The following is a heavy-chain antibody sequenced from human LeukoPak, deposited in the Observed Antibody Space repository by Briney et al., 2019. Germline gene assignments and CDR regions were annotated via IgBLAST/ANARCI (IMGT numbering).Heavy chain of an antibody. J-gene: IGHJ4*02. CDR3: AKYGTDIVVVVAATRCYIDY. CDR1: GFTLSSYA. Sequence: GGSLRLSCAASGFTLSSYAMSWVRHAPRERLEWGSAISGSGGSTYYGDSVKGRFTISRDNSMNTLYLKTNSLRDEDTAVYYCAKYGTDIVVVVAATRCYIDYWGQGTLVTVSS. V-gene: IGHV3-23*01. CDR2: ISGSGGST. D-gene: IGHD2-15*01.